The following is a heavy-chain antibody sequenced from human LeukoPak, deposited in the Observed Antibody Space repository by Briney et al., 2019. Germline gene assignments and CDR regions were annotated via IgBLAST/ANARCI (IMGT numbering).Heavy chain of an antibody. CDR3: ARGIRFLEWLGGNWFDP. V-gene: IGHV4-61*02. Sequence: SETLSLTCTVSGGSISSGSYYWSWIRQPAGKGLEWIGRIYTSGSTNYNPSLKSRVNISVDTSKNQFSLKLSSVTAADTAVYYCARGIRFLEWLGGNWFDPWGQGTLVTVSS. CDR2: IYTSGST. D-gene: IGHD3-3*01. J-gene: IGHJ5*02. CDR1: GGSISSGSYY.